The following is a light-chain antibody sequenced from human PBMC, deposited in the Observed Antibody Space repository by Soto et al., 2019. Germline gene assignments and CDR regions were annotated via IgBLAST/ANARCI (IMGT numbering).Light chain of an antibody. CDR3: QHYSLKTWS. CDR1: RGSGTC. CDR2: GAS. V-gene: IGKV1-5*01. Sequence: IQLTLSPCKMSASAGGSVTITSPARRGSGTCVAWYQQKPGKAPKLLIYGASNWESGVPARFSGSGSGTEFTLTITTLQPDDFATYFCQHYSLKTWSFGPGTKVDI. J-gene: IGKJ1*01.